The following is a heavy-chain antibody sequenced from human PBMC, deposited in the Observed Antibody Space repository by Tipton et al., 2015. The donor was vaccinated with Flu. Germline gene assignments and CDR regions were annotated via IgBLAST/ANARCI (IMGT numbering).Heavy chain of an antibody. J-gene: IGHJ2*01. CDR1: GGSITTSFYY. CDR2: IYYSGNT. V-gene: IGHV4-39*07. Sequence: TLSLTCDVSGGSITTSFYYWAWIRQPPGKGLEWLGSIYYSGNTYYNPSLKSRVSISVDTSKSQFSLNVISVTAADTAVSYCATWTYLDHNLDLSCRSTLVIGSS. CDR3: ATWTYLDHNLDL. D-gene: IGHD1-26*01.